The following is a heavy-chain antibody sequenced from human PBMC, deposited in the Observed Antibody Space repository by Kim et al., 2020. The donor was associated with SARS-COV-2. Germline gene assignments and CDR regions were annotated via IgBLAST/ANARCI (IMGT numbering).Heavy chain of an antibody. Sequence: SETLSLTCAVSGGSISSGGYSWSWIRQPPGKGLEWIGYIYHSGSTYYNPSLKSRVTISVDRSKNQFSLKLSSVTAADTAVYYCARERVVPASGRARRYFDYWGQGTLVTVSS. CDR3: ARERVVPASGRARRYFDY. CDR1: GGSISSGGYS. CDR2: IYHSGST. V-gene: IGHV4-30-2*01. D-gene: IGHD2-2*01. J-gene: IGHJ4*02.